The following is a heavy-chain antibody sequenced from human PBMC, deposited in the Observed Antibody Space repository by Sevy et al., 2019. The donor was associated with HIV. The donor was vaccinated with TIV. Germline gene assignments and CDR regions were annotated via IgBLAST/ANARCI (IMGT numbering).Heavy chain of an antibody. CDR1: GFTLSNYA. V-gene: IGHV3-23*01. D-gene: IGHD6-6*01. J-gene: IGHJ4*02. CDR2: KTGCAGVK. CDR3: AKGRIPSIGTLGPFDS. Sequence: GGSLRLSCAASGFTLSNYAMSWVRQAPGKGLEGISTKTGCAGVKYYADSLKGRFTLPRNNSKNTVFLQMNSLRAEDTALDYCAKGRIPSIGTLGPFDSWGQGTLVTVSS.